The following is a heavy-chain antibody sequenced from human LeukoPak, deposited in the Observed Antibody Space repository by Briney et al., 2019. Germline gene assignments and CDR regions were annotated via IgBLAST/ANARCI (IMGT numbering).Heavy chain of an antibody. J-gene: IGHJ5*02. CDR1: GGSISSSSYY. CDR3: ARAPTSILLWFGELWFDP. D-gene: IGHD3-10*01. V-gene: IGHV4-39*07. Sequence: PSETLSLTCTVSGGSISSSSYYWGWIRQPPGKGLEWIGSIYYSGSTYYNPSLKSRVTISVDTSKNQFSLKLSSVTAADTPVYYCARAPTSILLWFGELWFDPWGQGTLVTVSS. CDR2: IYYSGST.